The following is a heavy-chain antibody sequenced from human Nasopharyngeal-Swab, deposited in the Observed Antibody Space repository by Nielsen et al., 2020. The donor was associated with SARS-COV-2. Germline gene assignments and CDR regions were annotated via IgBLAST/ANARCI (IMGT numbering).Heavy chain of an antibody. Sequence: WIRQPPGKGLVWVSRINSDGSSTSHADSVKGRFTISRDNAKNTLYLQMNSLRAEDTAVYYCASSSGWYSGWGQGTLVTVSS. CDR3: ASSSGWYSG. V-gene: IGHV3-74*01. CDR2: INSDGSST. J-gene: IGHJ4*02. D-gene: IGHD6-19*01.